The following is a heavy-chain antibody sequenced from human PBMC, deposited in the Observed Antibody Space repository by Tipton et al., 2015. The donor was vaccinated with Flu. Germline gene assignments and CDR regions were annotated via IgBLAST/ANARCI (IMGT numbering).Heavy chain of an antibody. V-gene: IGHV3-23*01. Sequence: GSLRLSCAASGFTFSSYAMSWVRQAPGKGLEWVSAISGSGGSTYYADSVKGRFTISRDNSKNTLYLQMNSLRAEDTAVYYCAKERIQLWGGAGDAFDIWGQETMVTVSS. CDR1: GFTFSSYA. CDR2: ISGSGGST. J-gene: IGHJ3*02. D-gene: IGHD5-18*01. CDR3: AKERIQLWGGAGDAFDI.